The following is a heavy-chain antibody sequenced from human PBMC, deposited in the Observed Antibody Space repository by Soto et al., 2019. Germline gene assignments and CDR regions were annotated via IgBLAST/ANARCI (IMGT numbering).Heavy chain of an antibody. CDR2: ISYDGSNK. CDR3: AKEMDIVVVPAARPYYYYGMDV. J-gene: IGHJ6*02. Sequence: GGSLRLSCAASGFTFSSYGMHWVRQAPGKGLEWVAVISYDGSNKYYADSVKGRFTISRDNSKNTLYLQMNSLRAEDTAVYYCAKEMDIVVVPAARPYYYYGMDVWGQGTTVTAP. D-gene: IGHD2-2*03. V-gene: IGHV3-30*18. CDR1: GFTFSSYG.